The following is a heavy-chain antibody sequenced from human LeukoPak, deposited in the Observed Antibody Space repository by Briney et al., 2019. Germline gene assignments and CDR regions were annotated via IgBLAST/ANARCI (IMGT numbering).Heavy chain of an antibody. CDR1: GYTFTSYD. J-gene: IGHJ5*02. CDR2: MNPNSGNT. V-gene: IGHV1-8*03. Sequence: ALVKVSCKASGYTFTSYDISWVRQATGQGLEWLGWMNPNSGNTDYAQKFQGRVTFTRDTSVSTAYMELSSLRSEDTAVYYCARGTMLRGVIYTWGQGTLVTVSS. CDR3: ARGTMLRGVIYT. D-gene: IGHD3-10*01.